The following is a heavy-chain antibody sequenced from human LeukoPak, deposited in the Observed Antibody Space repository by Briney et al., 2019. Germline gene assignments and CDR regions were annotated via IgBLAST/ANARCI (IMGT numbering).Heavy chain of an antibody. CDR3: ARERGYCSGGSCYIDY. CDR2: LSAYNGNT. D-gene: IGHD2-15*01. CDR1: GYTFTSYG. Sequence: ASVKVSCKASGYTFTSYGISWVRQAPGQGLEWMGWLSAYNGNTNYAQKLQGRVTMTTDTSTSTAYMELRSLRSDDTAVYYCARERGYCSGGSCYIDYWGQGTLVTVSS. J-gene: IGHJ4*02. V-gene: IGHV1-18*01.